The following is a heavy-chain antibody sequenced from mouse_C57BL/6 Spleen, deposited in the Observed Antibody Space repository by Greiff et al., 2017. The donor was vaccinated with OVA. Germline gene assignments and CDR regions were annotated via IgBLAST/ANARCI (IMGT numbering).Heavy chain of an antibody. V-gene: IGHV5-17*01. CDR3: ARSYGYDEGYDAMDY. CDR2: ISSGSSTI. D-gene: IGHD2-2*01. J-gene: IGHJ4*01. Sequence: EVKLMESGGGLVKPGGSLKLSCAASGFTFSDYGMHWVRQAPEKGLEWVAYISSGSSTIYYADTVKGRFTISRDNAKNTLFLQMTSLRSEDTAMYYCARSYGYDEGYDAMDYWGQGTSVTVSS. CDR1: GFTFSDYG.